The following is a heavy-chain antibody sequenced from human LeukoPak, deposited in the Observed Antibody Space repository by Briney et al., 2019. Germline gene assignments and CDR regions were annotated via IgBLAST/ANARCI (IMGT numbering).Heavy chain of an antibody. J-gene: IGHJ4*02. CDR3: AKDPGDTQKGSMYYFDY. CDR2: ILFDGSSK. D-gene: IGHD2-21*02. CDR1: GFTFSSYG. V-gene: IGHV3-30*18. Sequence: PGRSLRLSCAASGFTFSSYGMHWVRQAPGKGLEWVAVILFDGSSKYYVDSVKGRFTISRDNSKNTLYLQMDSLRAEDTAVYYCAKDPGDTQKGSMYYFDYWGQGTLVTVSS.